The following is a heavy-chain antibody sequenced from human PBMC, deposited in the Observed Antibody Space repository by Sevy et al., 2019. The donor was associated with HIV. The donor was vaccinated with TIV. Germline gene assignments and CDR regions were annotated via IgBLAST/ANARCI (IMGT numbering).Heavy chain of an antibody. V-gene: IGHV4-34*01. Sequence: SETLSLTCAVYGGSFSGYYWSWIRQPPGKGLEWIGEINHSGSTNYNPSLKSRVTISVDTSKNQFSLKLSSVTAADTAVYYCARGLLDDSSGYYSKPLYYFDYLGQGTRVTVSS. J-gene: IGHJ4*02. CDR1: GGSFSGYY. CDR2: INHSGST. D-gene: IGHD3-22*01. CDR3: ARGLLDDSSGYYSKPLYYFDY.